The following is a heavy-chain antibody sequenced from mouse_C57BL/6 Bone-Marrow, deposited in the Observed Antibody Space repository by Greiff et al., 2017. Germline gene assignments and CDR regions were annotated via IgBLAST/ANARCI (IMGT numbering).Heavy chain of an antibody. J-gene: IGHJ2*01. CDR3: ARDDYDVGNYFDY. CDR2: INPYNGGT. CDR1: GYTFTDYY. V-gene: IGHV1-19*01. D-gene: IGHD2-4*01. Sequence: EVQLQQSGPVLVKPGASVKMSCKASGYTFTDYYMNWVKQSHGKSLEWIGVINPYNGGTSYNQKFKGKATLTVDKSSSTAYMELNSLTSEDSAVYSCARDDYDVGNYFDYWGQGTTLTVSS.